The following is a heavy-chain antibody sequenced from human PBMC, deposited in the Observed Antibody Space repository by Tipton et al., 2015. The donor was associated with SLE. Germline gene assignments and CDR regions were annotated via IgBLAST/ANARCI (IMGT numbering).Heavy chain of an antibody. CDR2: IYYSGST. D-gene: IGHD2-15*01. V-gene: IGHV4-31*02. CDR3: ARGGEDFGIVVVVAATRSFDY. J-gene: IGHJ4*02. Sequence: LRLSCAGSGFTVNGDYMTWIRQHPGKGLEWIGYIYYSGSTYYNPSLKSRVAISVDTSKNHFSLNLSSVTAADTAVYYCARGGEDFGIVVVVAATRSFDYWGQGTLVTVSS. CDR1: GFTVNGDY.